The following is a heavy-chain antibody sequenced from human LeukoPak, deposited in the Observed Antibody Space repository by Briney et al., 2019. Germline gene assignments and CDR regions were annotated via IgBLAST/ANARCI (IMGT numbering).Heavy chain of an antibody. V-gene: IGHV4-39*01. J-gene: IGHJ5*02. CDR2: IYYSGST. CDR3: APSQGWFDP. Sequence: SETLSLTCTVSGGSISSSSYYWGWIRQPPGKGLEGIESIYYSGSTYYNPSLKSRVTISVDTSKNQFSLKLSSVTAADTAVYYCAPSQGWFDPWGQGTLVTVSS. CDR1: GGSISSSSYY.